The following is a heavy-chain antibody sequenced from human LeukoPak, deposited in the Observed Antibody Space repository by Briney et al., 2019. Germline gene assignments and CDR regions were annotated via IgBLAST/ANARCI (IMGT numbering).Heavy chain of an antibody. CDR2: ISGGAGST. J-gene: IGHJ6*03. CDR1: GFTFSSYA. V-gene: IGHV3-23*01. D-gene: IGHD3-3*01. Sequence: GGSLRLSCAASGFTFSSYAMSWVRQAPGKGLEWVSAISGGAGSTYYADSVKGRFTISRDNSKNTLYLQMNSLRAEDTAVYYCAKDKYNFWSGSNYYYMDVWGKGTTVTVSS. CDR3: AKDKYNFWSGSNYYYMDV.